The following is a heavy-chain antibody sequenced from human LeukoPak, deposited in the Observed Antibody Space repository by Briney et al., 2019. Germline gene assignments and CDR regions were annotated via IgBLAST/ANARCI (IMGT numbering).Heavy chain of an antibody. V-gene: IGHV1-69*05. J-gene: IGHJ4*02. CDR3: ARDREYCYDSSGYYYHDY. CDR2: IIPIFGTA. CDR1: GGTFSSYA. D-gene: IGHD3-22*01. Sequence: SVKVSCKASGGTFSSYAISWVRQAPGQGLEWMGRIIPIFGTANYAQKFQGRVTITTDESTSTAYMELSSLRSEDTAVYYCARDREYCYDSSGYYYHDYWGQGTLVTVSS.